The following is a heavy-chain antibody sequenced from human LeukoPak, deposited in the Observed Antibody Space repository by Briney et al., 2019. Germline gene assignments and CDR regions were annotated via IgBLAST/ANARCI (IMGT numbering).Heavy chain of an antibody. CDR3: ATDIRYSESYFPDY. V-gene: IGHV1-24*01. J-gene: IGHJ4*02. CDR1: GYTLTELS. CDR2: FDPEDGET. Sequence: ASVKVSCKVSGYTLTELSMHWVRQAPGKGLEWMGGFDPEDGETIYAQKFQGRVTMTEDTSTDTAYMELSSLRSEDTAVYYCATDIRYSESYFPDYWGQGTLVTVSS. D-gene: IGHD1-26*01.